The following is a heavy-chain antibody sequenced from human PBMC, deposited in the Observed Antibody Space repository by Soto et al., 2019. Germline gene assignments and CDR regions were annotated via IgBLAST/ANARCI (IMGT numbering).Heavy chain of an antibody. V-gene: IGHV4-38-2*01. CDR1: GYSITNGYY. J-gene: IGHJ4*02. CDR2: IYHSGNT. Sequence: SETLSLTCAVSGYSITNGYYWGWIRQPPGKGLEWIGSIYHSGNTYYNPSLKSRVTLSIDTSKNQFSLKLRSVTAADTAMYYCARVKLAGRGSFHDWGQGALVTVSS. D-gene: IGHD3-3*02. CDR3: ARVKLAGRGSFHD.